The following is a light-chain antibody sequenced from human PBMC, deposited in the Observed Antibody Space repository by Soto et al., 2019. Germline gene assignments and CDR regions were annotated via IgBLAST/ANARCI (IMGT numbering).Light chain of an antibody. V-gene: IGKV3-20*01. CDR1: QSVRSN. CDR3: QHYGSSPET. J-gene: IGKJ1*01. Sequence: EIVVTQSPATLSVSPGESATLSCRASQSVRSNLAWYQQKPGQAPRLLIYGASSRATGIPDRFSGSGSGTDFTLTISRLEPEDFAVYYCQHYGSSPETFGQGTKVDIK. CDR2: GAS.